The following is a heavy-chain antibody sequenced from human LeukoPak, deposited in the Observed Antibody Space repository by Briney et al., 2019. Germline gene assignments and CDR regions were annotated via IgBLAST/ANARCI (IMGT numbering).Heavy chain of an antibody. CDR3: ARRSSYDILTGYRY. Sequence: KPSETLSLTCAVYGGSFSGYYRSWIRQPPGKGLEWIGEINHSGSTNYNPSLKSRVTISVDTSKNQFSLKLSSVTAADTAVYYCARRSSYDILTGYRYWGQGTLVTVSS. V-gene: IGHV4-34*01. CDR1: GGSFSGYY. CDR2: INHSGST. J-gene: IGHJ4*02. D-gene: IGHD3-9*01.